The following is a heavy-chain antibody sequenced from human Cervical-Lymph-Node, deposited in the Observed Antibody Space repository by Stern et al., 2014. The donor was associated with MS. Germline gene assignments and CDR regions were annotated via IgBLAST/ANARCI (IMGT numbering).Heavy chain of an antibody. V-gene: IGHV3-53*01. CDR3: ARDTSSPERSDW. Sequence: ELQLEESGGGVIQPGGSLRLSCTDSGLTVSRDYMTWVRQAPGKGLEWVALITNVGSTFYTDSVKGRFTNSRDDSKNTVYLHMTSLRAEDTAMYYCARDTSSPERSDWWGQGTLVTVSS. CDR2: ITNVGST. D-gene: IGHD1-1*01. CDR1: GLTVSRDY. J-gene: IGHJ4*02.